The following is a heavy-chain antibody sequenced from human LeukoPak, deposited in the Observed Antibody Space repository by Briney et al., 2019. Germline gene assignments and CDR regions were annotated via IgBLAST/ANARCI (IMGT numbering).Heavy chain of an antibody. CDR2: IYYSGST. CDR1: GGSLRTYY. Sequence: SETLSLTCTVSGGSLRTYYWSWIRQPPGKGLEWIGYIYYSGSTNYNPSLKSRVTIPVDTSNNQFSLKLSSVTAADTAVYYCARHPSEVAGKTFDCWGQGTLVTVSS. D-gene: IGHD6-19*01. J-gene: IGHJ4*02. CDR3: ARHPSEVAGKTFDC. V-gene: IGHV4-59*08.